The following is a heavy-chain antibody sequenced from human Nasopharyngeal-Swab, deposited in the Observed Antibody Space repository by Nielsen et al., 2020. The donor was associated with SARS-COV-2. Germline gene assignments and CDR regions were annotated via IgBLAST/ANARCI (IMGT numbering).Heavy chain of an antibody. Sequence: GESLKISCAASGFTFSSSAMSWVRQAPGKGLEWVSGISASGDNTYYADSVKGRFTLSRDNSKNTLYLQMNSLRAEDTAVYYCARHDFWSGYASYYGMDVWGQGTTVTVSS. CDR3: ARHDFWSGYASYYGMDV. J-gene: IGHJ6*02. D-gene: IGHD3-3*01. CDR2: ISASGDNT. V-gene: IGHV3-23*01. CDR1: GFTFSSSA.